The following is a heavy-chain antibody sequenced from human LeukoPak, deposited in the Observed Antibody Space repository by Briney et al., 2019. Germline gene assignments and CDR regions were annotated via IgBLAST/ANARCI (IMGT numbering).Heavy chain of an antibody. CDR3: ARGGVVAASPYCFDY. CDR1: GGTFSSYA. Sequence: SVKVSCKASGGTFSSYAISWVRQAPGQGLEWMGAIIPIFGTANYAQKFQGRVTITADESTSTAYMELSSLRSEDTAVYYCARGGVVAASPYCFDYWGQGTLVTVSS. V-gene: IGHV1-69*01. J-gene: IGHJ4*02. CDR2: IIPIFGTA. D-gene: IGHD2-15*01.